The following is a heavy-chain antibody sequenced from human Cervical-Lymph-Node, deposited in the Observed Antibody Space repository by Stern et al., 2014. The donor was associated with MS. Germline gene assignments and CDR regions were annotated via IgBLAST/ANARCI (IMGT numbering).Heavy chain of an antibody. V-gene: IGHV1-69*01. CDR2: IIPVFGTT. CDR3: ASRSSTSLFDS. Sequence: VQLVESGAEVKRLGSSMIVSCKASGGTFRTYAISWVRHAPGQGLEWMGGIIPVFGTTSYAQKFKGRVTITADGSTSTVYMELSSLRSEDTAVYYCASRSSTSLFDSWGQGTLVSVSS. D-gene: IGHD2-2*01. CDR1: GGTFRTYA. J-gene: IGHJ4*02.